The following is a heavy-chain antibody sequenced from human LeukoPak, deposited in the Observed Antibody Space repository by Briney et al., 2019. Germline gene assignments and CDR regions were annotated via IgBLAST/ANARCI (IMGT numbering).Heavy chain of an antibody. CDR2: IYTSGST. Sequence: SETLSLTCTVSGGSISSGSYYWSWIRQPAGKGLEWIGRIYTSGSTNYNPSLKSRVTISVDTSKSQFSLKLSSVTAADTAVYYCARDSSYGGFDYWGQGTLVTVSS. V-gene: IGHV4-61*02. CDR3: ARDSSYGGFDY. CDR1: GGSISSGSYY. D-gene: IGHD4-17*01. J-gene: IGHJ4*02.